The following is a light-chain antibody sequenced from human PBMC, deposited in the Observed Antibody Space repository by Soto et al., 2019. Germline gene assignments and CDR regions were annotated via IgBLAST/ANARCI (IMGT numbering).Light chain of an antibody. Sequence: EIVLTQSPATLSLSPGEGATLSCRASQSAGSYLAWYQQKPGQAPRLLIYGASSRATGIPDRFSGSGSGTDFTLTISRLEPEDFAVYYCQQYGSSPHTFGQGTKLEIK. CDR3: QQYGSSPHT. V-gene: IGKV3-20*01. J-gene: IGKJ2*01. CDR1: QSAGSY. CDR2: GAS.